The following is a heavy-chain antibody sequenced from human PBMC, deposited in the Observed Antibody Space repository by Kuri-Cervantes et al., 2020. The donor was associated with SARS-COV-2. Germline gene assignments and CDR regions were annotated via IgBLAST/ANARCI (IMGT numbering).Heavy chain of an antibody. V-gene: IGHV3-21*01. D-gene: IGHD5-18*01. CDR1: GFTFSSFS. Sequence: LSLTCASSGFTFSSFSMNWVRQAPGKGLEYVSSISSRSSYIYYADSVKGRFTISRDNSKNTLYLQMNSLRAEDTAVYYCAREGIQLWEGIYYYYYGMDVGGQGTTVTVSS. J-gene: IGHJ6*02. CDR2: ISSRSSYI. CDR3: AREGIQLWEGIYYYYYGMDV.